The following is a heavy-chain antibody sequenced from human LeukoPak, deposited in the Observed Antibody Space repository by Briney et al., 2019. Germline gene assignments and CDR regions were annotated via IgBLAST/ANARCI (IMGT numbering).Heavy chain of an antibody. V-gene: IGHV4-34*01. CDR2: VNHSGST. D-gene: IGHD5-18*01. J-gene: IGHJ4*02. Sequence: SSETLSLTCAVYGASFSGYYWSWIRQPPGKGREWIGEVNHSGSTNYNPSLKSRVTISVDTSKNQFSLKLSSVTAADTAVYYCARGKRGYSYGLDYWGQGTLVTVPS. CDR3: ARGKRGYSYGLDY. CDR1: GASFSGYY.